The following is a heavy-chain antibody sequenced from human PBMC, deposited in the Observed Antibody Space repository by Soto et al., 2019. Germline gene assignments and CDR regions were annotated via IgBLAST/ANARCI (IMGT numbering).Heavy chain of an antibody. D-gene: IGHD6-13*01. Sequence: ASVKVSCKASGYTFTSYAMHWVRQAPGQRLEWMGWINAGNGNTKYSQKFQGRVTLTTDTSTSTVYMELKTLRSEDTAIYYCALTMVAAGAWGQGTLVTVSS. CDR2: INAGNGNT. J-gene: IGHJ5*02. CDR3: ALTMVAAGA. CDR1: GYTFTSYA. V-gene: IGHV1-3*01.